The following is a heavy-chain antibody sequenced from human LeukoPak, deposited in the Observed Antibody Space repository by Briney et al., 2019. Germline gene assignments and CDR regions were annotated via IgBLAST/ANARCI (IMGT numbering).Heavy chain of an antibody. Sequence: ASVKVSCMASGYTFTSYYMHWVRQAPGQGLEWMGIINPSGGSTSYAQKFQGRVTMTRHTSTSTVYMELSSLRSEDTAVYYCTIAVAALYWGQGTLVTVSS. V-gene: IGHV1-46*01. D-gene: IGHD6-19*01. CDR3: TIAVAALY. J-gene: IGHJ4*02. CDR1: GYTFTSYY. CDR2: INPSGGST.